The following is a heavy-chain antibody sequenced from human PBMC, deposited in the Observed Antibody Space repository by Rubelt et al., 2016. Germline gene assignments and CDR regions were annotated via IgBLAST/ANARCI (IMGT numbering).Heavy chain of an antibody. D-gene: IGHD6-6*01. CDR3: ARNPLGATRPDNWFDP. V-gene: IGHV1-18*01. CDR1: GYTFYNFG. Sequence: QVQLVQSGAEVKKPGASVRVSCKASGYTFYNFGITWVRRAPGQGLEWLGWLSPFSGETEFAPRVQDRLTLTTETSTGTAFLDLRGLTSDDTARYYCARNPLGATRPDNWFDPWGQGTLVTVSS. J-gene: IGHJ5*02. CDR2: LSPFSGET.